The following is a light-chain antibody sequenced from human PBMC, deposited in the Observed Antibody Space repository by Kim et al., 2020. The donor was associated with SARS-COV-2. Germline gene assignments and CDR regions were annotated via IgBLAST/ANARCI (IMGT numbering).Light chain of an antibody. CDR2: YAS. Sequence: EVVMTQSPATLSVSPGERATLSCGASQSIGSNLAWYQQKPGQAPRLLIYYASTRATGIPARFSGSGSGTGFTLTISSLQSEDFALYYCQQYKSWPYTFGQGTKLEI. V-gene: IGKV3-15*01. J-gene: IGKJ2*01. CDR1: QSIGSN. CDR3: QQYKSWPYT.